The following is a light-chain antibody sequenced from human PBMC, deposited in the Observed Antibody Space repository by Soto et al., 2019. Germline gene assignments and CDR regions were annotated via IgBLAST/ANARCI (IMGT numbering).Light chain of an antibody. J-gene: IGLJ2*01. CDR3: QSYDSSIVV. CDR2: EDY. CDR1: SGIIASNY. Sequence: NFMLTQPHSVSESPGKTVTISCTRSSGIIASNYVQWYQQRPGSAPTTVIFEDYQRPSGVPDRFFGSIDISSNSASLTISGLKTEEEADYYCQSYDSSIVVFGGGTKLTVL. V-gene: IGLV6-57*03.